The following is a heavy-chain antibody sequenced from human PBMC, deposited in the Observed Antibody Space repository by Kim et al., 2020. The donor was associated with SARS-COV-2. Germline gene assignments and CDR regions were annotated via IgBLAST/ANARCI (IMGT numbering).Heavy chain of an antibody. CDR1: GGTFSSYA. J-gene: IGHJ3*02. Sequence: SVKVSCKASGGTFSSYAISWVRQAPGQGLEWMGGIIPIFGTANYAQKFQGRVTITADESTSTAYMELSSLRSEDTAVYYCARVPPVSVRSSWGDAFDIWGQGTMVTVSS. CDR3: ARVPPVSVRSSWGDAFDI. V-gene: IGHV1-69*13. D-gene: IGHD6-13*01. CDR2: IIPIFGTA.